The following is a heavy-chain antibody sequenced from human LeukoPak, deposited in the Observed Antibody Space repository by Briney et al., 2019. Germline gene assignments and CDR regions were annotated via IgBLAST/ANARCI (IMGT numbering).Heavy chain of an antibody. CDR3: ARGYGDFRVEGRYFHS. V-gene: IGHV4-59*01. CDR1: DGSITNYD. Sequence: SETLSLTCTVSDGSITNYDWSWVRQPPGKGLEFIGHVHYSGTADYNPSLKSRVTISIDTSKEHFFLKLKSVTAADTAVYYCARGYGDFRVEGRYFHSWGQGTLVTVSS. CDR2: VHYSGTA. D-gene: IGHD4-17*01. J-gene: IGHJ4*02.